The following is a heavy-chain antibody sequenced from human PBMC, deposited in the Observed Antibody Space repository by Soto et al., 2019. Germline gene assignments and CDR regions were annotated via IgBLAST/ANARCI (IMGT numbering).Heavy chain of an antibody. J-gene: IGHJ6*03. CDR2: IYYSGST. D-gene: IGHD4-17*01. Sequence: QVQLQESGPGLVKPSQTLSLTCTVSGGSISSGGYYWSWIRQHPGKGLEWIGSIYYSGSTYYNPSIKSRVTISVDTSKNQFSRKLSSVTAADTAVYYCARDASGDYRADYYYYMAVWGKGTTVTVSS. V-gene: IGHV4-31*03. CDR1: GGSISSGGYY. CDR3: ARDASGDYRADYYYYMAV.